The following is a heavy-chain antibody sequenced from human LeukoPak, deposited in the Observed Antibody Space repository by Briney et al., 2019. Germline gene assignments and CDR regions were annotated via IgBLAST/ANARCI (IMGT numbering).Heavy chain of an antibody. CDR1: GFTFSDYN. V-gene: IGHV3-11*01. J-gene: IGHJ4*02. CDR3: AKGNENYGSGSYSYFDY. CDR2: ISRSGSTK. D-gene: IGHD3-10*01. Sequence: PGGSLRLSCAASGFTFSDYNMRWIRQAPGKGLEWVSSISRSGSTKYYADSVKGRFTISRDNAKNSLFLQMNSLRAEDTAVYYCAKGNENYGSGSYSYFDYWGQGTLVTVSS.